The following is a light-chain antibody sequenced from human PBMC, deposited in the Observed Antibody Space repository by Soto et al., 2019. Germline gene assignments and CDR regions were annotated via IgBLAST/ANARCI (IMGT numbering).Light chain of an antibody. V-gene: IGKV1-5*03. Sequence: DIQMTQSPSTLSASVGDRVTITCRARQNINNWLAWYQQKPGKAPKLLIYRASSLENGVPSRFSGRGSGTDFIFPIPSLQPDDFATYYCQQYSSDSTFGQGTKVEIK. CDR3: QQYSSDST. CDR2: RAS. J-gene: IGKJ1*01. CDR1: QNINNW.